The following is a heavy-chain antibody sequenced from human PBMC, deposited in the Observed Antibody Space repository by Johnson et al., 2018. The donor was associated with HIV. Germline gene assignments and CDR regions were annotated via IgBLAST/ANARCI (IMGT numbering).Heavy chain of an antibody. V-gene: IGHV3-11*04. CDR1: GFTFSDYY. J-gene: IGHJ3*01. Sequence: QVQLVESRGGLVNPGGSLRLSCAASGFTFSDYYMSWIRQAPGKGLEWVSYITSSGNTVYYADSVKGRFTISRDNAKNSLYLQMNILTAEDTAVYYCARAPEVRGIDAFVLWGQGTMITVTS. D-gene: IGHD3-10*01. CDR2: ITSSGNTV. CDR3: ARAPEVRGIDAFVL.